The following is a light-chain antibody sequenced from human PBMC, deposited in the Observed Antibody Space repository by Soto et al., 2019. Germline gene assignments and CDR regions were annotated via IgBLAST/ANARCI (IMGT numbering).Light chain of an antibody. CDR1: SSNIGAGYD. Sequence: QSVLAQPPSVSGAPGQRVTNSCTGSSSNIGAGYDVHWYQQLPGTAPKLLIYGNSNRPSGVPDRFSGSKSGTSASLAITGLEAEDEADYYRKSYESSLSWYLVGTGTQV. V-gene: IGLV1-40*01. CDR2: GNS. CDR3: KSYESSLSWYL. J-gene: IGLJ1*01.